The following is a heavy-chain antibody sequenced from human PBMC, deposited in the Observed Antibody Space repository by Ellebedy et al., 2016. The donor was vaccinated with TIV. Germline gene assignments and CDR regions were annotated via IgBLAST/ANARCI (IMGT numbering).Heavy chain of an antibody. CDR2: ISAYNGNT. V-gene: IGHV1-18*04. Sequence: ASVKVSCKASGYTFTGYYMHWVRQAPGQGLEWMGWISAYNGNTNYAQKLQGRVTMTTDTSTSTAYMELRSLRSDDTAVYYCARGGYYDSSGSTYYYYGVDVWGRGTTVTVSS. CDR1: GYTFTGYY. J-gene: IGHJ6*02. CDR3: ARGGYYDSSGSTYYYYGVDV. D-gene: IGHD3-22*01.